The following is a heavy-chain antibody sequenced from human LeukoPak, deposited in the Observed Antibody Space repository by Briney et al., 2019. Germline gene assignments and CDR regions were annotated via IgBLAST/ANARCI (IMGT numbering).Heavy chain of an antibody. CDR3: AKDFPNDPYYRIAY. CDR1: GFTFSSYG. V-gene: IGHV3-30*02. J-gene: IGHJ4*02. Sequence: PGGSLRLSCAASGFTFSSYGMHWVRQAPGKGLEWVAFIRYDGSNKYYADSVKGRFTISRDNSKNTLYLQMNSLRAEDTAVYYCAKDFPNDPYYRIAYWGQGTLVTVSS. D-gene: IGHD6-13*01. CDR2: IRYDGSNK.